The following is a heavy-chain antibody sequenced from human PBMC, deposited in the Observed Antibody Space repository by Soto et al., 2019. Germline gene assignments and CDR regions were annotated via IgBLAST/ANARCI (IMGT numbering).Heavy chain of an antibody. Sequence: ASVKVSCKASGYTFTSYYMHWVRQAPGQGLEWMGIINPSGGSTSYAQKFQGRVTMTRDTSTSTVYMELSSLRSEDTAVYYCARDKAAGPDYYGMDVWGQGTTVTVSS. D-gene: IGHD6-13*01. J-gene: IGHJ6*02. CDR3: ARDKAAGPDYYGMDV. V-gene: IGHV1-46*01. CDR1: GYTFTSYY. CDR2: INPSGGST.